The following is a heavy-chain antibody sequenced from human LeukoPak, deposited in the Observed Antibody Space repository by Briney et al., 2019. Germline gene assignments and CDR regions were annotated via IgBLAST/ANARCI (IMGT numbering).Heavy chain of an antibody. CDR1: GFTFSSYS. CDR3: ARDNCSGGSCYSGFDP. J-gene: IGHJ5*02. Sequence: GGSLRLSCAASGFTFSSYSMNWVRQAPGKGLEWVSYISSSSSTIYYADSVKGRFTISRDNAKNSLYLQMNSPRAEDTAVYYCARDNCSGGSCYSGFDPWGQGTLVTVSS. CDR2: ISSSSSTI. V-gene: IGHV3-48*01. D-gene: IGHD2-15*01.